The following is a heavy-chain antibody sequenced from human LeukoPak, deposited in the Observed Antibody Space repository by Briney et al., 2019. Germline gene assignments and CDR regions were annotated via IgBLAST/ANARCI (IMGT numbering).Heavy chain of an antibody. Sequence: ASVKVSCKAFVYTFIGDYLHWVRQTPGQGLEWMGWINPNNGATNSAQKFQDRVALTRDLSINTAFMKLSNLTSDDTAMYFCAWGGWLHPIYFCGRGNLVTVSS. D-gene: IGHD3-16*01. CDR1: VYTFIGDY. J-gene: IGHJ4*02. CDR3: AWGGWLHPIYF. CDR2: INPNNGAT. V-gene: IGHV1-2*02.